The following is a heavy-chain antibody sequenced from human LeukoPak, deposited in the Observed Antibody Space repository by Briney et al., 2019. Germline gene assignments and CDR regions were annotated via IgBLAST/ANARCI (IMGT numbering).Heavy chain of an antibody. J-gene: IGHJ5*02. CDR3: ARDGYYYDSSGYYNWLDP. CDR1: GGSISSGSYY. CDR2: IYTSGST. D-gene: IGHD3-22*01. Sequence: SETLSLTCTVSGGSISSGSYYWSWIRQPAGRGLEWIGRIYTSGSTNYNPSLKSRVTISVDTSKNQFSLKLSSVTAAVTAVYYCARDGYYYDSSGYYNWLDPWGQGTLVTVSS. V-gene: IGHV4-61*02.